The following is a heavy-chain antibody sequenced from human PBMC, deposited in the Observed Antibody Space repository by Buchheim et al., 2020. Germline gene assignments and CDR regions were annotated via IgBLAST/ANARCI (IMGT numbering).Heavy chain of an antibody. CDR3: AKDWTRYRTIFGSPDI. D-gene: IGHD3-3*01. V-gene: IGHV3-30*18. J-gene: IGHJ3*02. Sequence: QVQLVESGGGVVQPGRSLRLSCAASGFTFSSYGMHWVRQAPGKGLEWVAVISYDGSNKYYADSVKGRFTISRDNSKNPLYMQMNSLRAEDTAVYYCAKDWTRYRTIFGSPDIWGQGT. CDR2: ISYDGSNK. CDR1: GFTFSSYG.